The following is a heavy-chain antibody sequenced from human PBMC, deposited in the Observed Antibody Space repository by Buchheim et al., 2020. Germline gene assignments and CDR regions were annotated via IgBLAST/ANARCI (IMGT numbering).Heavy chain of an antibody. D-gene: IGHD3-10*01. CDR1: GFSLSTSGMR. Sequence: QVTLRESGPALVKPTQTLTLTCTFSGFSLSTSGMRVSWIRQPPGKALEWLALLDWDDDKYYSTSLKTRLTISKDTSKNQVVLTMANMDPVDAATYYCARIPMVRGGPHYYYYGMDVWGQGTT. J-gene: IGHJ6*02. CDR3: ARIPMVRGGPHYYYYGMDV. CDR2: LDWDDDK. V-gene: IGHV2-70*01.